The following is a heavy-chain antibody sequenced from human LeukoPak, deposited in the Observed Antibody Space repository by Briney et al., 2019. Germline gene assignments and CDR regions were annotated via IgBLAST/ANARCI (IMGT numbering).Heavy chain of an antibody. V-gene: IGHV3-74*01. D-gene: IGHD3-16*02. CDR1: GFTFSSYW. J-gene: IGHJ4*02. CDR3: ATFTERENYHYTANL. Sequence: GGSLRPSVAASGFTFSSYWMHWVGQAPGRGRGWVSRINSDGSNTNYADSVKGRFTISRDNAKNTLYLQMNSLRAEDTAVYYCATFTERENYHYTANLWGQGTLVIVS. CDR2: INSDGSNT.